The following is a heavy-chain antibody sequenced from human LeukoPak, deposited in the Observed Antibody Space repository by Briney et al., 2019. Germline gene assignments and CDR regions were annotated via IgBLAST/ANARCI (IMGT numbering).Heavy chain of an antibody. CDR1: GFTSSDYY. J-gene: IGHJ4*02. V-gene: IGHV3-11*01. CDR3: ARDVMVYRAFDY. CDR2: ISSSGSTI. Sequence: GGSLRLSCAASGFTSSDYYMSWIRQAPGKGLERVSYISSSGSTIYYADSVKGRFTISRDNAKNSLYLQMNSLRAEDTAVYYCARDVMVYRAFDYWGQGTLVTVSP. D-gene: IGHD2-8*01.